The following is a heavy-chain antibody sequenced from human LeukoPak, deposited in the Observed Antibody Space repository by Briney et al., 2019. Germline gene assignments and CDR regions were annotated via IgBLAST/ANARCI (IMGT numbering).Heavy chain of an antibody. D-gene: IGHD6-19*01. CDR1: GFTFGSYS. J-gene: IGHJ6*04. Sequence: PGGSLRLSCAASGFTFGSYSMNWVRQAPGKGLEWVSSISFSGGYIYYADSLKGRITISRDNAKNSLYLQMNSLRGEDTAVYYCARDGTPIYSNGWVYMDVWGKGTTVTISS. CDR3: ARDGTPIYSNGWVYMDV. CDR2: ISFSGGYI. V-gene: IGHV3-21*01.